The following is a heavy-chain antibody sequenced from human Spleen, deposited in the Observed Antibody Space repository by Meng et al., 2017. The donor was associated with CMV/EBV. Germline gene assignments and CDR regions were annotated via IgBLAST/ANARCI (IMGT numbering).Heavy chain of an antibody. V-gene: IGHV4-30-4*08. Sequence: SETLSLTCTVSGGSISNGDYYWSWLRQPPGKGLEWIGYIYYSGTTYYNPSLKSRVTISVDTSKNQFSLKLSSETAADTAVYYCARESAQVTIFGEDAFDIWGQGTMVTVSS. CDR1: GGSISNGDYY. D-gene: IGHD3-3*01. CDR2: IYYSGTT. CDR3: ARESAQVTIFGEDAFDI. J-gene: IGHJ3*02.